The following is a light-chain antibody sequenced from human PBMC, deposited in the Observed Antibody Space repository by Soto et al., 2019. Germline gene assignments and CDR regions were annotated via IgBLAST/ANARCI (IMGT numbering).Light chain of an antibody. CDR1: QDIREY. J-gene: IGKJ1*01. CDR2: DAS. V-gene: IGKV1-33*01. Sequence: DIQMTQSPSSLSASVGDRVTITCQASQDIREYVNWYQLKPGKAPRLLIYDASHLETGVPSKFSGSRSGTDFTFTISSLQPDDFATYYCQSYDSEPSWTFGHGTRVEIK. CDR3: QSYDSEPSWT.